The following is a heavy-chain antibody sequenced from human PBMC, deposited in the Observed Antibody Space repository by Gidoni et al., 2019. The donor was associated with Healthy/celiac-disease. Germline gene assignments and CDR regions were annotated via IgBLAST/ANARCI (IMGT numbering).Heavy chain of an antibody. V-gene: IGHV1-69*06. D-gene: IGHD6-19*01. J-gene: IGHJ6*03. Sequence: QVQLVQSGAEVKKPGSSVKVSCKASGGTFSSYAISWVRQAPGQGLEWMGGIIPIFGTANYAQKFQGRVTITADKSTSTAYMELSSLRSEDTAVYYCARDIAVAGRGSNYYYYYMDVWGKGTTVTVSS. CDR1: GGTFSSYA. CDR2: IIPIFGTA. CDR3: ARDIAVAGRGSNYYYYYMDV.